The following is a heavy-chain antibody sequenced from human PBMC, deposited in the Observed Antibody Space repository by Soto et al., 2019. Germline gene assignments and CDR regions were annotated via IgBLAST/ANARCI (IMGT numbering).Heavy chain of an antibody. Sequence: SETLSLTCTFSGGSISSGDYYWSWIRQPPGKGLEWIGYIYYSGSTYYNPSLKSRVTISVDTSKNQFSLKLSSVTAADTAVYYCARDQVEMATIGTFSYNGMDVWGQGTTVTVSS. CDR1: GGSISSGDYY. V-gene: IGHV4-30-4*01. D-gene: IGHD5-12*01. CDR2: IYYSGST. J-gene: IGHJ6*02. CDR3: ARDQVEMATIGTFSYNGMDV.